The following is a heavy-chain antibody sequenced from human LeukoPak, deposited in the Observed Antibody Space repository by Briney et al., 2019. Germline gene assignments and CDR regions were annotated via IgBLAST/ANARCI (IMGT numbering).Heavy chain of an antibody. CDR2: INLNSDGT. CDR1: GYTFTGYC. J-gene: IGHJ5*02. V-gene: IGHV1-2*06. Sequence: ASVKVSCKASGYTFTGYCMHWVRQPPGQGIEWMGRINLNSDGTNYAQKFQGRVTMTRDTSISTAYMELSRLRSDDTAVYYCARDRSRATSWFDPWGQGTLVTVSS. D-gene: IGHD5-24*01. CDR3: ARDRSRATSWFDP.